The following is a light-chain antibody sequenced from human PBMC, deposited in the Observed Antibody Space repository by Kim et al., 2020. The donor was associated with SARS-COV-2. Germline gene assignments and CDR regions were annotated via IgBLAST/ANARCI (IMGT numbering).Light chain of an antibody. J-gene: IGKJ1*01. CDR1: QSISSY. CDR3: QQSYSAPT. Sequence: DIQMTQSPSSLSASVGDRVTITCRASQSISSYLNWYQQKPGKAPKLLIYAASSLQSGVPSRFSGSGSGTDFTLNISRLQPEDFATYYCQQSYSAPTFGQGTKVDIK. V-gene: IGKV1-39*01. CDR2: AAS.